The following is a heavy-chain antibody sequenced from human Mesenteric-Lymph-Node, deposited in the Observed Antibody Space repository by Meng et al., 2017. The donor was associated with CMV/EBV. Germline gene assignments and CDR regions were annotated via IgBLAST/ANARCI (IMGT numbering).Heavy chain of an antibody. CDR2: INHSGST. V-gene: IGHV4-34*01. CDR3: ARRSSDRRGYSSSWYFLGYFDY. J-gene: IGHJ4*02. CDR1: YY. Sequence: YYWSWIRQPPGKGLEWMWEINHSGSTNYNPSLKSRVTISVDTSKNQFPLKLSSVTAADTAVYYCARRSSDRRGYSSSWYFLGYFDYWGQGTLVTVSS. D-gene: IGHD6-13*01.